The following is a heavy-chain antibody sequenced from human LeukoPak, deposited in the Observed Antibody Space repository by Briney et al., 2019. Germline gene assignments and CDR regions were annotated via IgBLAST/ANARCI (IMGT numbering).Heavy chain of an antibody. D-gene: IGHD6-13*01. CDR1: GFTFSNYG. J-gene: IGHJ4*02. CDR3: AREFFGSSFDY. CDR2: ISHDGSNK. V-gene: IGHV3-30*19. Sequence: GGSLRLSCAASGFTFSNYGMHWVRQAPGKGLEWVAIISHDGSNKYYADSVKGRFTMSRDNSKNMVYLQMNSLRGEDTAVYYCAREFFGSSFDYWGQGTLVTVSS.